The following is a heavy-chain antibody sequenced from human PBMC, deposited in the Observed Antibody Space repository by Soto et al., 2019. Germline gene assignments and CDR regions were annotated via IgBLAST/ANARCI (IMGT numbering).Heavy chain of an antibody. Sequence: TLSLTCAVSGGSISSGGYSWSWIRQPPGKGLEWIGYIYHSGNTNYNPSLKSRVTISVDTSKNQFSLKLNSMTAADTAVYYCARHNYGSGSTYFDYWGQGTLVTVSS. D-gene: IGHD3-10*01. CDR2: IYHSGNT. J-gene: IGHJ4*02. CDR3: ARHNYGSGSTYFDY. CDR1: GGSISSGGYS. V-gene: IGHV4-30-2*01.